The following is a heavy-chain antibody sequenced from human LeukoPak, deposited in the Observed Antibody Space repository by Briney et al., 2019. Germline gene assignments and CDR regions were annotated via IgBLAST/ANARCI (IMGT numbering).Heavy chain of an antibody. J-gene: IGHJ4*02. CDR1: GGSISSGSYY. CDR3: ARHLRGGSIWFDY. V-gene: IGHV4-39*01. Sequence: SETLSLTCTVSGGSISSGSYYWGWVRHPPGKGLEWIGSISYSGTTYYNLSLKSRVTLSVDTSKSQFSLKLSSVTAADTALYYCARHLRGGSIWFDYWGQGTLVTVSS. CDR2: ISYSGTT. D-gene: IGHD6-13*01.